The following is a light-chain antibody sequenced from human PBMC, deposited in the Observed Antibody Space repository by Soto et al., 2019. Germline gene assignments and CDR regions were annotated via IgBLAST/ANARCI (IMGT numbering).Light chain of an antibody. CDR2: GAS. CDR1: ETVKKNS. CDR3: QHYASSPLT. J-gene: IGKJ4*02. V-gene: IGKV3-20*01. Sequence: EIVLTQSPGSVSLSPGERATLSCRASETVKKNSLAWYQQKPGQAPMLLIYGASRRATGIPDSFSGRGSETDFILTISRLEQDNSAVYYCQHYASSPLTFGGGTKVEI.